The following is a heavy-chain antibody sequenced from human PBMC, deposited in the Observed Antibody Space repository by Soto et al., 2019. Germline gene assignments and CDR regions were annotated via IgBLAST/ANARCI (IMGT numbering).Heavy chain of an antibody. CDR2: IYYSGST. CDR3: ARHVGTTTVTS. CDR1: GGSISSSSYY. D-gene: IGHD4-17*01. Sequence: SETLSLTCTVSGGSISSSSYYWGWIRQPPGKGLEWIGSIYYSGSTYYNPSLKSRVTISVDTSKNQFSLKLSSVTAADTAVYYCARHVGTTTVTSWGQGTLVTVSS. V-gene: IGHV4-39*01. J-gene: IGHJ4*02.